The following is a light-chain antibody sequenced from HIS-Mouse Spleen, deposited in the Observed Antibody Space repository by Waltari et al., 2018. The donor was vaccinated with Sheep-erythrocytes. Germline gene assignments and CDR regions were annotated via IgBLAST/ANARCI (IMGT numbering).Light chain of an antibody. CDR2: WAS. J-gene: IGKJ4*01. V-gene: IGKV4-1*01. Sequence: SLGERATINCKSSQSGLYSSNNKNYLAWYQQNPGQPPKLLIYWASTRESGVPDRFSGSGSGTDFTLTISSLQAEDVAVYYCQQYYSTLTFGGGTKVEIK. CDR1: QSGLYSSNNKNY. CDR3: QQYYSTLT.